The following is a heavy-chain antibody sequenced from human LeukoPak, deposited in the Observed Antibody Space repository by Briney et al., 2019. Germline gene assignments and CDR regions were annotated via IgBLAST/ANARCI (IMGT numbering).Heavy chain of an antibody. CDR3: ARVTESYGSGRRHNYYYYYMDV. J-gene: IGHJ6*03. V-gene: IGHV4-38-2*02. D-gene: IGHD3-10*01. Sequence: SETLSLTCTVSGYSISSGYYWGWIRQPPGKGLEWIGSIYHSGSTYYNPSLKSRVTISVDTSKNQFSLKLSSVTAADTAVYYCARVTESYGSGRRHNYYYYYMDVWGKGTTVTISS. CDR2: IYHSGST. CDR1: GYSISSGYY.